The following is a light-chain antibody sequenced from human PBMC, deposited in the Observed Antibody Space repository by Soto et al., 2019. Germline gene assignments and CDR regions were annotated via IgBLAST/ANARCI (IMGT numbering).Light chain of an antibody. CDR2: EVS. J-gene: IGLJ1*01. Sequence: QSALTQPASVSGSPGQSITISCTGTSSDVGGYNYVSWYQQHPGKAPKLMIYEVSNRPSGVSNRFSGSKSGNTASLTISGLQAEDEADSYCSSYTSSSTIYVFGNGTKVTVL. V-gene: IGLV2-14*01. CDR3: SSYTSSSTIYV. CDR1: SSDVGGYNY.